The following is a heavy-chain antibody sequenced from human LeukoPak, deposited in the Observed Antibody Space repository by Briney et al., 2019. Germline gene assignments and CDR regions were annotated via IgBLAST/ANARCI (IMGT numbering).Heavy chain of an antibody. V-gene: IGHV3-74*01. Sequence: GGSLRLSCAASGFTFTNYWMHWVRQAPGMGLVWVSRLPPDELDIIYADSVKGRFTVSRDNAKNTVYLQMNNLRAEDTAVYYCARGPKGKYYFDYWGQGALVTVSS. J-gene: IGHJ4*02. CDR1: GFTFTNYW. D-gene: IGHD2/OR15-2a*01. CDR3: ARGPKGKYYFDY. CDR2: LPPDELDI.